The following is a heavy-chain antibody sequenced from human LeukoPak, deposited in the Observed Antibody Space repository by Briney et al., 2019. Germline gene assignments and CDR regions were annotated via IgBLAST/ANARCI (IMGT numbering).Heavy chain of an antibody. CDR2: IYYSGST. J-gene: IGHJ6*03. CDR3: ARTPGTIHHATNYMDV. D-gene: IGHD3-3*01. Sequence: SETLSLTCTVSGGSISSYYWSWIRQPPGKGLEWIGYIYYSGSTNYNPSLKSRVTISVDTSKNQFSLKLSSVTAADTAVYYCARTPGTIHHATNYMDVWGKGTTVTVSS. V-gene: IGHV4-59*08. CDR1: GGSISSYY.